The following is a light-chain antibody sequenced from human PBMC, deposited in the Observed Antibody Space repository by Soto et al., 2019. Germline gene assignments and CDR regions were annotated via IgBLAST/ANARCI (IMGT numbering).Light chain of an antibody. CDR1: QNITNF. CDR3: QQYDDLPVT. CDR2: DAS. Sequence: DIQMTQSPSSLSASVGDRVTITCQASQNITNFLNWYQHKLGKAPNLLIYDASNLEAEGPSRFSGTGPGTEFRFTISSLQPEDIGSYFCQQYDDLPVTFGGGTKVEIK. J-gene: IGKJ4*01. V-gene: IGKV1-33*01.